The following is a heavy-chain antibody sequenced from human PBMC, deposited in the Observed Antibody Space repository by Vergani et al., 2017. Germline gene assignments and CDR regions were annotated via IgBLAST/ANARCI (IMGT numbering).Heavy chain of an antibody. V-gene: IGHV4-39*01. CDR2: MYYSGTT. D-gene: IGHD2-21*01. CDR3: ARHGASXLCGGDCYSGLDYYYMDV. Sequence: QLQLQESGPGLVKPSETLSLTCSVSGGYISSSNYYWGWIRQPPGKGLEWIGSMYYSGTTHYNPSLKSRVTISVDTSKNQFSLKLSSVTAADTAVYYCARHGASXLCGGDCYSGLDYYYMDVGGKGTTVTVSS. CDR1: GGYISSSNYY. J-gene: IGHJ6*03.